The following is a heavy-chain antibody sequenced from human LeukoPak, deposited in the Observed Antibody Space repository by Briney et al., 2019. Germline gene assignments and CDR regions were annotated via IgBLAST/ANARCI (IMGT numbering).Heavy chain of an antibody. J-gene: IGHJ4*02. Sequence: PSETLSLTCTVSGGSISGYYWSWLRQPAGEGLECIGRIYTSGSTNYNPSLKSRVTMSVDTSKNQFSLKLSSVTAADTAVYYCARLTGERGLYYFDYWGQGTLVTVSS. D-gene: IGHD7-27*01. CDR3: ARLTGERGLYYFDY. CDR2: IYTSGST. V-gene: IGHV4-4*07. CDR1: GGSISGYY.